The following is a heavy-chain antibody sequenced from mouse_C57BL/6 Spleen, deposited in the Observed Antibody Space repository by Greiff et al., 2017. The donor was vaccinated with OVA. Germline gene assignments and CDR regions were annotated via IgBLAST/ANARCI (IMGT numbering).Heavy chain of an antibody. Sequence: VQLQQSGPGLVQPSQRLSITCTVSGFSLPSYGVHWVRQSPGKGLEWLGVIWRGGSTDYNAAFMSRLSITKDNSKSQVFFKMNSLQADDTAIYYCAKNSRTGTYYFDYWGQGTTLTVSS. CDR2: IWRGGST. J-gene: IGHJ2*01. V-gene: IGHV2-5*01. CDR3: AKNSRTGTYYFDY. CDR1: GFSLPSYG. D-gene: IGHD4-1*01.